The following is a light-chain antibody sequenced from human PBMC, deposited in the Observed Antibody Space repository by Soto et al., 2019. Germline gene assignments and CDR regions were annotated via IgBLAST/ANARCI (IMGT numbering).Light chain of an antibody. V-gene: IGLV2-14*03. Sequence: QSVLTQPASVSGSPGQAITISCTGTSSDVGDYIYVSWYQHHPGKAPKLMIYDVTNRPSGVSNRFSGSKSGNTASLTISGLQAEDEADYYCSSYTTSRSYVFGTGTRSP. CDR3: SSYTTSRSYV. J-gene: IGLJ1*01. CDR2: DVT. CDR1: SSDVGDYIY.